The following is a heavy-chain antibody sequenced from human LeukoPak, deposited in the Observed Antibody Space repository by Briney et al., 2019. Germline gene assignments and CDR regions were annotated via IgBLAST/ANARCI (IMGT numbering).Heavy chain of an antibody. J-gene: IGHJ4*02. CDR1: GYTFTGYY. V-gene: IGHV1-2*02. D-gene: IGHD4-17*01. CDR3: ARAAYDYGDSLDY. Sequence: ASVKVFCKASGYTFTGYYMHWVRQAPGQGLEWMGWINPNSGGTNYAQKFQGRVTMTRDTSISTAYMELSRLRSDDTAVYYCARAAYDYGDSLDYWGQGTLVTVSS. CDR2: INPNSGGT.